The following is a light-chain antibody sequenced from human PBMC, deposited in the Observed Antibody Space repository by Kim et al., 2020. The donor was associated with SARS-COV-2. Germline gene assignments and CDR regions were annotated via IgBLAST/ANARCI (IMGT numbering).Light chain of an antibody. Sequence: EVVMTQSPATLSVSPGERVILSCRASQSVSNNLAWYQQRPGQAPRLLIYCASTRATDIPVRFTGSGSGTEFTLTISSLRSEDFAVYYCQQYSNWPPWTFGQGTKVDIK. CDR2: CAS. CDR1: QSVSNN. V-gene: IGKV3-15*01. J-gene: IGKJ1*01. CDR3: QQYSNWPPWT.